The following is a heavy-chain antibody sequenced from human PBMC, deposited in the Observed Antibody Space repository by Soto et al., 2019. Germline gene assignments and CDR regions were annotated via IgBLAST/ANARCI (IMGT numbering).Heavy chain of an antibody. CDR1: GYTFTSYC. Sequence: EASVKVSCKASGYTFTSYCISWVRQAPGQGLEWMGWISAYNGNTNYAQKLQGRVTMTTDTSTSTAYMELRSLRSDDTAVYYCARGARGAAAGTPQHYYYYYGMDVWGQGTTVTVSS. V-gene: IGHV1-18*01. J-gene: IGHJ6*02. CDR3: ARGARGAAAGTPQHYYYYYGMDV. CDR2: ISAYNGNT. D-gene: IGHD6-13*01.